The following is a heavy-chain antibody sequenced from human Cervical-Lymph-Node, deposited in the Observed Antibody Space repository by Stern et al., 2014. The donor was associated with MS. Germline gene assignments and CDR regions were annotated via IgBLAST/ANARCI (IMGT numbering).Heavy chain of an antibody. CDR2: IFPVFGTP. V-gene: IGHV1-69*18. Sequence: QVQLGQSGAEVTKPGPSVKVSCKASGGTFSKFPSSWVRQAPGQGLEWMGRIFPVFGTPTYAQEFRGRFAITADVSTSTVYMELSSLRSDDTSVYYCALSSETSDRGYSLGYDLWGQGTLVTVSS. D-gene: IGHD1-14*01. J-gene: IGHJ5*02. CDR3: ALSSETSDRGYSLGYDL. CDR1: GGTFSKFP.